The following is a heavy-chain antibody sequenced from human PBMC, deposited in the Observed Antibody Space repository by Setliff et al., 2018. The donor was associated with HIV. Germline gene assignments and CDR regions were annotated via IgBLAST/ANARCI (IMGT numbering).Heavy chain of an antibody. CDR1: TFTFSQSP. J-gene: IGHJ5*01. CDR2: ISGPSHSI. CDR3: AKVKGFYCSDDCYTGHWFDS. Sequence: GGSLRLSCEGYTFTFSQSPMTWVRQAPGKGLQWVAYISGPSHSILYEDSVKGRFIISRDNSKNTLYLQMNSLRVEDTAIYYCAKVKGFYCSDDCYTGHWFDSWGRGTLVTVSS. D-gene: IGHD2-21*02. V-gene: IGHV3-23*01.